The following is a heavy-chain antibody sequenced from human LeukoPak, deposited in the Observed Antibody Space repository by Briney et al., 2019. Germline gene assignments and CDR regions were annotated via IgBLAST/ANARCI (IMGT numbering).Heavy chain of an antibody. Sequence: GGSLRLSCAGSGFTFSSYSMNWVRQAPGKGLEWVSYIGISSSTIYYADSVKGRFTISRDNAESSLYLQLSSLGAEDTAVYYCVRGGLYHYSGTSGDYWGQGTLVTVSS. CDR3: VRGGLYHYSGTSGDY. D-gene: IGHD1-26*01. CDR2: IGISSSTI. CDR1: GFTFSSYS. J-gene: IGHJ4*02. V-gene: IGHV3-48*04.